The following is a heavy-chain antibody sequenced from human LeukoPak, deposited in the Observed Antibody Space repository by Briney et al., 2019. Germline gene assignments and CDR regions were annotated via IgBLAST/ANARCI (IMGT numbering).Heavy chain of an antibody. J-gene: IGHJ4*02. D-gene: IGHD3-3*01. Sequence: PSETLSLTCTVSGGSISSSSYYWGWIRQPPGKGLEWIGSIYFSGSTYYNPSPKSRVTISLDTSQNQFSLKLSSVTDADTAVYYCARHRYDFWNGFRGAALDYWGQGTLVTVSS. CDR3: ARHRYDFWNGFRGAALDY. CDR2: IYFSGST. V-gene: IGHV4-39*01. CDR1: GGSISSSSYY.